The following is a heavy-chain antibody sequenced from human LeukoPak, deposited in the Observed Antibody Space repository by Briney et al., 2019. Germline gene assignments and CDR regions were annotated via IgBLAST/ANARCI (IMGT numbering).Heavy chain of an antibody. CDR3: AKNLMYSSGFDAFDI. Sequence: APVKVSCKASGYTFTNYGFSWVRQAPGQGLEWMGWISAYIGSTNYAQKLRGRVTMTTDTSTNTAYMELRSLRSDDTAVYYCAKNLMYSSGFDAFDIWGQGTKVTVS. CDR1: GYTFTNYG. D-gene: IGHD3-22*01. CDR2: ISAYIGST. V-gene: IGHV1-18*01. J-gene: IGHJ3*02.